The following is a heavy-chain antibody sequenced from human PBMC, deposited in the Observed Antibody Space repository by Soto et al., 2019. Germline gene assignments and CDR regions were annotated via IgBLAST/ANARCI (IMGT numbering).Heavy chain of an antibody. CDR3: ARQFTMVRGVSNSNCFDP. Sequence: SATLSLTCTVSGGSISSYYWSWIRQPQGKGLEWIGYIYYSGSTNYNPSLKSRVTISVDTSKNQFSLKLSSVTAADTAVYYCARQFTMVRGVSNSNCFDPWGQGTLVTVSS. V-gene: IGHV4-59*08. D-gene: IGHD3-10*01. CDR1: GGSISSYY. CDR2: IYYSGST. J-gene: IGHJ5*02.